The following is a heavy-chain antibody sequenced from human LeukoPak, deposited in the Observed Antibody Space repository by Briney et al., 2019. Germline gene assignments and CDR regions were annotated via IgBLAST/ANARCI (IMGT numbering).Heavy chain of an antibody. CDR3: AREGGDYGDYDDY. J-gene: IGHJ4*02. V-gene: IGHV3-66*01. CDR2: IYSGGRT. Sequence: GGSLRLSCAASGFTVSSNYMSWVRQAPGKGLEWVSVIYSGGRTYYADSVKGRFTISRDNSKNTLYLQMNSLRAEDTAVYYCAREGGDYGDYDDYWGQGTLVTVSS. CDR1: GFTVSSNY. D-gene: IGHD4-17*01.